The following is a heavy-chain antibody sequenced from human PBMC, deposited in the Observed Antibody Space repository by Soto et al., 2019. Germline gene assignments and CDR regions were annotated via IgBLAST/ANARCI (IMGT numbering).Heavy chain of an antibody. CDR2: ISARGIT. V-gene: IGHV4-4*07. D-gene: IGHD2-8*01. CDR3: ARGMGRYFDL. CDR1: GASISNFY. J-gene: IGHJ2*01. Sequence: QVQLQESGPGLLKPSETLSLICTVYGASISNFYWSCLRYPTGKGLESLGRISARGITNYNPSLLSRLAMSLDTSKNQFSLRLTSLSAADTAVYFCARGMGRYFDLWGRGTLVTVFS.